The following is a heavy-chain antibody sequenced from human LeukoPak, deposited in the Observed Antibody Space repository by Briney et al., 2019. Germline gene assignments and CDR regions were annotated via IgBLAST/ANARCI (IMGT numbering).Heavy chain of an antibody. CDR1: GFTVSSNY. J-gene: IGHJ4*02. D-gene: IGHD6-13*01. Sequence: GGSLRLSCAASGFTVSSNYMSWVRQAPGKGLEWVSVIYSGGSTYYADSVKGRFTTSRDNSKNTLYLQMNSLRAEDTAVYYCARALIAAAGLYYFDYWGQGTLVTVSS. CDR3: ARALIAAAGLYYFDY. CDR2: IYSGGST. V-gene: IGHV3-66*01.